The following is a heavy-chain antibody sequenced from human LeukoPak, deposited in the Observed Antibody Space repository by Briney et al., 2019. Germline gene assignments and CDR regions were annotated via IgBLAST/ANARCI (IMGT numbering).Heavy chain of an antibody. D-gene: IGHD6-19*01. Sequence: GGSLRLSCVASGFTLSSYAMSWVRQAPGKGLEWVSAISGSGSSTYYVDSVKGRFTISRDNSKNTLYLQMNSLRAEDTAVYYCARVQRGIAVALDYWGQGTLATVSS. J-gene: IGHJ4*02. CDR3: ARVQRGIAVALDY. V-gene: IGHV3-23*01. CDR2: ISGSGSST. CDR1: GFTLSSYA.